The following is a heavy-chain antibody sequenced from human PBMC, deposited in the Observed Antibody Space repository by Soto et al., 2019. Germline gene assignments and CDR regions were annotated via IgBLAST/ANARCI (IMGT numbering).Heavy chain of an antibody. D-gene: IGHD4-17*01. J-gene: IGHJ6*02. CDR1: GGSISSGGYS. CDR2: IYHSGST. CDR3: ARDHYGDYRYGMDG. V-gene: IGHV4-30-2*01. Sequence: PSETLSLTCAVSGGSISSGGYSWSWIRQPPGKGLEWIGYIYHSGSTYYNPSLKSRVTISVDRSKNQFSLKLSSVTAADTAVYYCARDHYGDYRYGMDGRGQGTTVTVSS.